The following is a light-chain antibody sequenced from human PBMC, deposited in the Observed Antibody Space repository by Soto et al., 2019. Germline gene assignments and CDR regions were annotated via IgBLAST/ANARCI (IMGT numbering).Light chain of an antibody. Sequence: QSVLTQPPSVSGAPGQRVTISCTGSSSNIGAGYDVHWYQQFPGTAPRLLIYGNNNRPSGVPDRFSGSKSGTSASLAITGLQAEDEADYYYQSYDSSPSVVFGGGTKVTVL. CDR2: GNN. CDR1: SSNIGAGYD. CDR3: QSYDSSPSVV. V-gene: IGLV1-40*01. J-gene: IGLJ2*01.